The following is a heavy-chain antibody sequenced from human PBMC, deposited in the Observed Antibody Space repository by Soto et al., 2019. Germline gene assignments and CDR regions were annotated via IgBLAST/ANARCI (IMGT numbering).Heavy chain of an antibody. D-gene: IGHD6-19*01. Sequence: RQPPGKGLEWIGSIYYSGSSNYNPSLKSRVTISVDTSKNQFSLKLTSVTAADTATYYCARVHVMVVAGSTFDYWGRGTLVTVSS. CDR3: ARVHVMVVAGSTFDY. J-gene: IGHJ4*03. CDR2: IYYSGSS. V-gene: IGHV4-59*08.